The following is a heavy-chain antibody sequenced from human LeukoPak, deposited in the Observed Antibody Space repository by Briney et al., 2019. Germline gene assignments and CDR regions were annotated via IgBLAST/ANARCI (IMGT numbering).Heavy chain of an antibody. V-gene: IGHV1-2*02. CDR2: INPNSGGT. CDR1: GYTFTGYY. Sequence: ASVQVSCQASGYTFTGYYMHWVRQAPGQGLEWMGWINPNSGGTNYAQKFQGRVTMTRDTSISTAYMELSRLRSDDTAVYYCARDPSVAQGWYYYYYYMDVWGKGTTVTVSS. J-gene: IGHJ6*03. D-gene: IGHD2-15*01. CDR3: ARDPSVAQGWYYYYYYMDV.